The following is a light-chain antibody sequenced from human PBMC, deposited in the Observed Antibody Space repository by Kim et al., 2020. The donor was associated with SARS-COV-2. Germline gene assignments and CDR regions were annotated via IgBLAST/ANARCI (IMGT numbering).Light chain of an antibody. J-gene: IGLJ2*01. CDR3: QSFKDSNVV. CDR1: GGSIASKY. V-gene: IGLV6-57*02. CDR2: YAD. Sequence: GTTVTASSTGGGGSIASKYVQWYQQRPGSAPTTIIYYADQRFSGVPYRFSASIDSSSNSASLTISGLRTEDEADYYCQSFKDSNVVFGGGTQLTVL.